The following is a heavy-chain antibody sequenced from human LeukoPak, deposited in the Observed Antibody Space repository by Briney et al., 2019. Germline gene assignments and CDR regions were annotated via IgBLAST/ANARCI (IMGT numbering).Heavy chain of an antibody. V-gene: IGHV3-15*01. CDR3: TIREAIAVAGTHGY. J-gene: IGHJ4*02. CDR2: IKSKTDGGTT. D-gene: IGHD6-19*01. Sequence: GGSLRLSCAASGFTFSNAWMSWVRQAPGKGLEWVGRIKSKTDGGTTDYAAPVKGRFTISRDDSKNTLYLQMNSLKTEDTAVYYCTIREAIAVAGTHGYWGQGTLVTVSS. CDR1: GFTFSNAW.